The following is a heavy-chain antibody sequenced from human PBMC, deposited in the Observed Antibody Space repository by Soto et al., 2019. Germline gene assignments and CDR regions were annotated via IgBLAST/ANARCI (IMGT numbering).Heavy chain of an antibody. CDR2: ISSSAYTI. Sequence: EVQLVESGGGLVQPGGSLRLTCAASGFTFSSYEMNWVRQAPGKGLEWVSYISSSAYTIYYADSVKGRFTISRDNAKNSLYLQMNSLRAEDTAIYHCARDKEAWLAGNQPCDYWGQGTLVTVSS. CDR3: ARDKEAWLAGNQPCDY. J-gene: IGHJ4*02. CDR1: GFTFSSYE. V-gene: IGHV3-48*03. D-gene: IGHD6-19*01.